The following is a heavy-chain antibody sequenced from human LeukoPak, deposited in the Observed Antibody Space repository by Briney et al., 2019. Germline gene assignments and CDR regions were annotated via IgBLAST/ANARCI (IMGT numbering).Heavy chain of an antibody. CDR2: IDWDDDK. CDR1: GFSLSTSGMC. D-gene: IGHD3-22*01. V-gene: IGHV2-70*11. CDR3: ARVRNYYDSSGYYYGGDFDY. Sequence: SGPTLVNPTQTLTLTCTFSGFSLSTSGMCVSWIRQPPGKALEWLARIDWDDDKYYSTSLKTRLTISKDTSKNQVVLTMTNMDPVDTATYYCARVRNYYDSSGYYYGGDFDYWGQGTLVTVSS. J-gene: IGHJ4*02.